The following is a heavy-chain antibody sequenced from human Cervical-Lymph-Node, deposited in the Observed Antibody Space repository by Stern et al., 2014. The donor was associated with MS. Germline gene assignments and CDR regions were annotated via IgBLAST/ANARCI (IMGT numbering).Heavy chain of an antibody. J-gene: IGHJ4*02. CDR3: ARRDGTSSRNGLAY. Sequence: QEQLVQSGAEVKQPGSSVKVSCKVSGGTFSSYRITWVRQAPGQGLEWMGGITPIFGTANYAQKFQERVTITADESTSTAYMELSSLRSEDTAVYFCARRDGTSSRNGLAYWGQGTLVTVSS. V-gene: IGHV1-69*01. CDR1: GGTFSSYR. CDR2: ITPIFGTA. D-gene: IGHD6-13*01.